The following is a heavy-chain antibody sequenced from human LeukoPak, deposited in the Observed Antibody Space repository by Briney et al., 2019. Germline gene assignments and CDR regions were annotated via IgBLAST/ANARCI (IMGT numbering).Heavy chain of an antibody. Sequence: ASVKVSCKASEYTFTDYYMHWVRQVPGQGLEWMGWINPDSGGTSYAQKFQGRVTMTRDTSISTAYMELSRLKSDDTAIYYCVGDGGDGYNAYYFDYWGQGTPVTVSS. D-gene: IGHD5-24*01. CDR2: INPDSGGT. J-gene: IGHJ4*02. CDR3: VGDGGDGYNAYYFDY. V-gene: IGHV1-2*02. CDR1: EYTFTDYY.